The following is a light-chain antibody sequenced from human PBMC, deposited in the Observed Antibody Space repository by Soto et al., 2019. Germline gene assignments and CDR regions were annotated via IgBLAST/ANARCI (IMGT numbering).Light chain of an antibody. Sequence: DIQLTQSPSFLSASLGDRVTITCRASQGFSSFLAWYQQKPGKVPKLLIYAASTLQGGVPSRFSGSGSGTQFTLTISSLQPEDVATYYCQQIHTYPITFGQGTRLEIK. V-gene: IGKV1-9*01. CDR2: AAS. J-gene: IGKJ5*01. CDR3: QQIHTYPIT. CDR1: QGFSSF.